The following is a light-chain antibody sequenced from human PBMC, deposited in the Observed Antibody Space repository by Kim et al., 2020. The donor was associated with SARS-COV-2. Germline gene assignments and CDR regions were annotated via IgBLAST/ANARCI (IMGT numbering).Light chain of an antibody. Sequence: ALGQTVRVTCQGDSLRSYYESWYQQKPGQATVLVIYGKNNRPSGIPDRFSGSSSGNTASLTITGAQAEDEADYYCNSRDSSGNHVVFGGGTQLTVL. V-gene: IGLV3-19*01. CDR3: NSRDSSGNHVV. CDR1: SLRSYY. J-gene: IGLJ2*01. CDR2: GKN.